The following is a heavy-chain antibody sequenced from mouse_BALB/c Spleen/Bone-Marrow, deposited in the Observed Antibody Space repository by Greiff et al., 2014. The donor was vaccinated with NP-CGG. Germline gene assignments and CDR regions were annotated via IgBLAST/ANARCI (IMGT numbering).Heavy chain of an antibody. D-gene: IGHD2-4*01. Sequence: DVHLVESGGGLVQPGGSLKLSCATSGFTFCDYYMYWVRQTPEKRLEWVAYISNGGGSTYYPDTVKGRFTISRDNAKNTLYLQMSRLKSEDTAMYYCARHNYDETWFAYWGQGTPVTVSA. CDR3: ARHNYDETWFAY. J-gene: IGHJ3*01. CDR1: GFTFCDYY. V-gene: IGHV5-12*02. CDR2: ISNGGGST.